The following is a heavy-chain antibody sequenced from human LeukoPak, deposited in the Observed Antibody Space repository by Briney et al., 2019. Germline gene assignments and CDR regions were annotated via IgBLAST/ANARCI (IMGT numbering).Heavy chain of an antibody. CDR3: AKGLVPAAIQWFDP. CDR2: IKQDGGEK. V-gene: IGHV3-7*03. D-gene: IGHD2-2*02. Sequence: PGGSLRLSCAASGFTFSNYWMNWVRQAPGKGLEWVANIKQDGGEKSYVDSVKGRFTISRDNAKNSLHLQMNSLRAEDTAVYYCAKGLVPAAIQWFDPWGQGTLVTVSS. CDR1: GFTFSNYW. J-gene: IGHJ5*02.